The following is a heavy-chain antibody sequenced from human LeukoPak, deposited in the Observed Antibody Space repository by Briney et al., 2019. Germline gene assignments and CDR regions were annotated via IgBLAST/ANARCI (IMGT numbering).Heavy chain of an antibody. D-gene: IGHD3-10*02. V-gene: IGHV4-39*07. Sequence: KASETLSLTCTVSGGSISSSSYYWGWIRQPPGEGLEWIGSIYYTGSTYYNPSLKSRVTISVDTSKNQFSLKLSSVTVADTAVYYCASCSYYYYYMDVWGKGTTVTVSS. CDR3: ASCSYYYYYMDV. CDR1: GGSISSSSYY. CDR2: IYYTGST. J-gene: IGHJ6*03.